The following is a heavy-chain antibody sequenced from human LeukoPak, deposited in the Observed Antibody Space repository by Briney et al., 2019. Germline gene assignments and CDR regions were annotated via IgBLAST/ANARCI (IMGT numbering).Heavy chain of an antibody. CDR1: RFTFSSYA. D-gene: IGHD3-22*01. Sequence: PGGSLRLSCAASRFTFSSYAMHWVRQAPGKGLEWVSSISSSSSYIYYADSVKGRFTISRDNAKNSLYLQMNSLRAEDTAVYYCARDFAYYDSSGYSLWGQGTLVTVSS. J-gene: IGHJ4*02. CDR3: ARDFAYYDSSGYSL. CDR2: ISSSSSYI. V-gene: IGHV3-21*01.